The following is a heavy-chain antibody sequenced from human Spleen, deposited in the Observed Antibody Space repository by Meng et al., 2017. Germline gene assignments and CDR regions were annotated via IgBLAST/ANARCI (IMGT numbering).Heavy chain of an antibody. CDR1: GFTFSTYE. D-gene: IGHD3-10*01. V-gene: IGHV3-48*03. CDR3: AKELLWFGELLHAGAFDI. J-gene: IGHJ3*02. Sequence: GESLKISCAASGFTFSTYEMNWVRQAPGKGLEWVSYISTTGATMKYADSVTGRFTISRDNAKNSLYLQMNSLRAEDTAIYYCAKELLWFGELLHAGAFDIWGQGTMVTVSS. CDR2: ISTTGATM.